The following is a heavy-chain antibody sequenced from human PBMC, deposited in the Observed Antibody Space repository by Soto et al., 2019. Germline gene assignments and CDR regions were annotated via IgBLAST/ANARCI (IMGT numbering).Heavy chain of an antibody. D-gene: IGHD2-21*02. CDR2: MNPNSGNT. V-gene: IGHV1-8*01. J-gene: IGHJ6*03. CDR1: GYTFTSYD. CDR3: ARGKGDSFNYYYYYMDV. Sequence: ASVKVSCKASGYTFTSYDINWVRQATGQGLEWMGWMNPNSGNTGYAQKFQGRVTMTRNTSISTAYMELSSLRSEDTAVYYCARGKGDSFNYYYYYMDVWGKGTTVTVS.